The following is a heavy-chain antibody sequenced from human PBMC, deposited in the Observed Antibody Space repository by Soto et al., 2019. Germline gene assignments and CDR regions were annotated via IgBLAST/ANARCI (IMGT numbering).Heavy chain of an antibody. J-gene: IGHJ6*02. D-gene: IGHD6-19*01. Sequence: SQTLSLTFAISGDSVSSNSAAWNWIRQSPSRGLEWLGRTYYRSKWYNDYAVSVKSRITINPDTSKNQFSLQLNSVTPEDTAVYYCARVGSGWLTAYYYGMDVWGQGTTVTVSS. CDR1: GDSVSSNSAA. CDR2: TYYRSKWYN. V-gene: IGHV6-1*01. CDR3: ARVGSGWLTAYYYGMDV.